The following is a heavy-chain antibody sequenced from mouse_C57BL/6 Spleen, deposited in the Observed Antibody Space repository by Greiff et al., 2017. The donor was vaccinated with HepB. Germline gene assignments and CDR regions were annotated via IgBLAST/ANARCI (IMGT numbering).Heavy chain of an antibody. D-gene: IGHD4-1*01. CDR3: ARSLAFDY. J-gene: IGHJ2*01. V-gene: IGHV1-82*01. CDR2: IYPGDGDT. CDR1: GYAFSSSW. Sequence: VQLQQSGPELVKPGASVKISCKASGYAFSSSWMNWVKQRPGKGLEWIGRIYPGDGDTNYNGKFKGKATLTADKSSSTAYMQLSSLTSEDSAVYFCARSLAFDYWGQGTTLSVSS.